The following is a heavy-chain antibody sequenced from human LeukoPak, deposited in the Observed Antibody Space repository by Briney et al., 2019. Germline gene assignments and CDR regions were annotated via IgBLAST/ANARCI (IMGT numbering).Heavy chain of an antibody. J-gene: IGHJ6*04. D-gene: IGHD2-2*02. CDR2: IYHSGST. V-gene: IGHV4-4*02. Sequence: PSGTLSLTCAGSGVSISSSNWGRRGRQPPGEGLEWIGEIYHSGSTNYNPSVKSRVTISVDKSKNQFSLKLSSVTAADTAVYYCARDCSSTSCYNYYYGMDVWGKGTTVTVSS. CDR1: GVSISSSNW. CDR3: ARDCSSTSCYNYYYGMDV.